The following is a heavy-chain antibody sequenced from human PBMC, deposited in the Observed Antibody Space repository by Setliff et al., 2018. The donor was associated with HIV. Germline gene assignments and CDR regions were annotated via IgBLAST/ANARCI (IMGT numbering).Heavy chain of an antibody. CDR3: ARVSGYGLRGFDP. CDR1: GFTVSSNY. CDR2: IYSGGSI. Sequence: GGSLRLSCAASGFTVSSNYMSWVRQAPGKGLEWVSVIYSGGSINYADFVKGRFTISRDSSKNTLDLQMNSLRGEDTAVYYCARVSGYGLRGFDPWGQGTLVTVSS. D-gene: IGHD5-12*01. J-gene: IGHJ5*02. V-gene: IGHV3-66*02.